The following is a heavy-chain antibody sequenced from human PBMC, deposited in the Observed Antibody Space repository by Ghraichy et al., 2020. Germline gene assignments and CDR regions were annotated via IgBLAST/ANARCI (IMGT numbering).Heavy chain of an antibody. J-gene: IGHJ4*02. Sequence: GGSLRLSCAASGFSLSGYWMHWVRQLPGKGLVWVSRITSDGSGTTYADSVKGRFTISRDNAKDTVYLQINSLRAEDTAVYYCVTRRGAATGLDSWGQGTLVTVSS. V-gene: IGHV3-74*01. CDR1: GFSLSGYW. CDR2: ITSDGSGT. D-gene: IGHD6-13*01. CDR3: VTRRGAATGLDS.